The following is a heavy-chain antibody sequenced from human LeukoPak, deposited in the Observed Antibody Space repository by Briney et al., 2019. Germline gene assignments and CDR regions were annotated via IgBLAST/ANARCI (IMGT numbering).Heavy chain of an antibody. J-gene: IGHJ4*02. CDR3: ARAPRYGYPMDY. V-gene: IGHV3-21*01. CDR2: ISSSSSYI. Sequence: GGSLRLSCAASGFTFSSYSMNWVRQAPGKGLEWVSSISSSSSYIYYADSVKGRFTISRDNAKNSLYLQMNSLRAEDTAVYYCARAPRYGYPMDYWGQGTLVTVSS. D-gene: IGHD4-17*01. CDR1: GFTFSSYS.